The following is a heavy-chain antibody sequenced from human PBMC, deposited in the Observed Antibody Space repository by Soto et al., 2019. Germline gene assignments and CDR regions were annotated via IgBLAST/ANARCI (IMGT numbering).Heavy chain of an antibody. J-gene: IGHJ4*02. Sequence: SETLSLTCTVSGGSISSYYWSWIRQPPGKGLEWIGYIYYSGSTNYNPSLKSRVTISVDTSKNQFSLKLSSVTAADTAVYYCARLKQSTNFDYWGQGTLVTVS. V-gene: IGHV4-59*08. CDR2: IYYSGST. CDR1: GGSISSYY. CDR3: ARLKQSTNFDY.